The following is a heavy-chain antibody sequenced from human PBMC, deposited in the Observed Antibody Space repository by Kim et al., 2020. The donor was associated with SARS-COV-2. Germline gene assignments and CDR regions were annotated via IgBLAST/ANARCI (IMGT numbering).Heavy chain of an antibody. CDR2: IRSKANSYAT. D-gene: IGHD2-21*01. CDR3: TRQGEVVITDYYYGMDV. J-gene: IGHJ6*02. V-gene: IGHV3-73*01. Sequence: GGSLRLSCAASGFTFSGSAMHWVRQASGKGLEWVGRIRSKANSYATAYAASVKGRFTISRDDSKNTAYLQMNSLKTEDTAVYYCTRQGEVVITDYYYGMDVWGQGTTVTVSS. CDR1: GFTFSGSA.